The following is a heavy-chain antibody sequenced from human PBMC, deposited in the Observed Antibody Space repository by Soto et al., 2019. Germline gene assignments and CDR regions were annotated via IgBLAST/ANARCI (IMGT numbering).Heavy chain of an antibody. V-gene: IGHV1-69*06. D-gene: IGHD6-19*01. J-gene: IGHJ3*02. Sequence: QVQLVQSGAEVKKPGSSVKVSCKASGGTFISYAISWVRQAPGQGLEWMGGIIPIFGTANYAQKFQGRVTITADKSTSTAYMELSSLRSEDTAVYYCARDQGIAVAGRTGAAFDIWGQGTMVTVSS. CDR2: IIPIFGTA. CDR3: ARDQGIAVAGRTGAAFDI. CDR1: GGTFISYA.